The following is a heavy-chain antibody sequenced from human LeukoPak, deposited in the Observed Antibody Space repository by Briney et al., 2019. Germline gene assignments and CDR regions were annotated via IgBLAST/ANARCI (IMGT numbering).Heavy chain of an antibody. D-gene: IGHD5-24*01. CDR3: ARGGFATWLQFI. CDR2: IYYSGST. V-gene: IGHV4-59*01. J-gene: IGHJ4*02. CDR1: GGSISSYC. Sequence: SENLSLTCTVSGGSISSYCWSWIRQPPGKGLEWIGYIYYSGSTNYNPSLKSRVTISVDTSKNQFSLKLSSVTAADTAVYYCARGGFATWLQFIWGQGTLVTVSS.